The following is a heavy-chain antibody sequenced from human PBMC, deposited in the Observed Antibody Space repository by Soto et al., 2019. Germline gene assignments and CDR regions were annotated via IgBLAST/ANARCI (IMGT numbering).Heavy chain of an antibody. V-gene: IGHV3-23*01. CDR3: AKGSSREGYT. D-gene: IGHD5-12*01. CDR1: GFTFNTYF. J-gene: IGHJ5*02. CDR2: ITASGAID. Sequence: VQLLESAGDLVQPGGSLRLSCAASGFTFNTYFMTWVRQTPGKGLDWVSSITASGAIDANADPVRGRFTISRDNSKDTLSLHMGNLRVEDTAVYYCAKGSSREGYTWGQGTLVTVSS.